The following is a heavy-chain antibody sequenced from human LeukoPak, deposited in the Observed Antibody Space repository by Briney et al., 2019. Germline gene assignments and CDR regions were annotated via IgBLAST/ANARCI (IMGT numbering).Heavy chain of an antibody. CDR3: XSGGAPFGHVDY. Sequence: SETLSLTRTVSGYSISSGYYWGWIRQPPGKGLEWIGSIYHSGSTYYNPSLKSRVTISVDTSKNQFSLKLSSVTAADTAVYYXXSGGAPFGHVDYWGQGTLVTVSS. D-gene: IGHD1-26*01. V-gene: IGHV4-38-2*02. J-gene: IGHJ4*02. CDR2: IYHSGST. CDR1: GYSISSGYY.